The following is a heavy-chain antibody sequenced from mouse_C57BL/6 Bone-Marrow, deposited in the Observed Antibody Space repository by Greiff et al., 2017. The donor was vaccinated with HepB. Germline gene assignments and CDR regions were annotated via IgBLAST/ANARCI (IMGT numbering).Heavy chain of an antibody. J-gene: IGHJ3*01. D-gene: IGHD2-4*01. CDR2: IRSKSNNYAT. CDR1: GFSFNTYA. CDR3: VRERYDYESLWFAY. V-gene: IGHV10-1*01. Sequence: EVQLQESGGGLVQPKGSLKLSCAASGFSFNTYAMNWVRQAPGKGLEWVARIRSKSNNYATYYADSVKDRFTISRDDSESMLYLQMNNLKTEDTAMYYCVRERYDYESLWFAYWGQGTLVTVSA.